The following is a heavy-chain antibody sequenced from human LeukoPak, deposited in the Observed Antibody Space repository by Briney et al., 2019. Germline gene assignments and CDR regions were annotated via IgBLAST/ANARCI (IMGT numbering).Heavy chain of an antibody. CDR2: INSDGSST. V-gene: IGHV3-74*01. J-gene: IGHJ3*02. CDR3: ARDPYYYDSSGYHDAFDI. CDR1: GFTFSSYW. D-gene: IGHD3-22*01. Sequence: GGSLRLSRAASGFTFSSYWMHWVHQAPGKGLVWVSRINSDGSSTSYADSVKGRLTISRDNAKNTLYLQMNSLRAEDTAVYYCARDPYYYDSSGYHDAFDIWGQGTMVTVSS.